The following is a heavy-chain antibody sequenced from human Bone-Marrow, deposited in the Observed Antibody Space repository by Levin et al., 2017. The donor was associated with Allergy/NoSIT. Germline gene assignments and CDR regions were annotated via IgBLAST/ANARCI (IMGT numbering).Heavy chain of an antibody. J-gene: IGHJ5*01. D-gene: IGHD3-3*01. Sequence: GGSLRLSCAASGYIFSSYGIHWVRQAPGKGLEWVAFISHDGSNVDYLESVRGRFSVSRDNSKNMVYLDMSSLGAEDTAVYFGVKEYFFFDVIWYFDSWGQGNLVTVSA. CDR3: VKEYFFFDVIWYFDS. CDR2: ISHDGSNV. V-gene: IGHV3-30*18. CDR1: GYIFSSYG.